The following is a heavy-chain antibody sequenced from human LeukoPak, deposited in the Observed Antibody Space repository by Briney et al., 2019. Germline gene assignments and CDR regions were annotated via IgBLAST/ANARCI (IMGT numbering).Heavy chain of an antibody. CDR1: RFTFSRYW. D-gene: IGHD3-22*01. V-gene: IGHV3-74*01. CDR2: INSDGIST. Sequence: GGSLRLSCAASRFTFSRYWMHWVHQAPGKGLVLVSRINSDGISTSYADSVKGRFTISRDNAKNTLYLQMNSLRAEDTAVYYCARDGNYYDSSGPADYWGQGTLVTVSS. CDR3: ARDGNYYDSSGPADY. J-gene: IGHJ4*02.